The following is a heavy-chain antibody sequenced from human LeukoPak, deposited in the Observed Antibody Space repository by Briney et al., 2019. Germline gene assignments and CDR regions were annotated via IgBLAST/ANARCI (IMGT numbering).Heavy chain of an antibody. V-gene: IGHV3-9*01. CDR2: ISWNSGTI. Sequence: GGSLRLSCTASGFNFDDYAMHWVRQAPGKGLEWVSSISWNSGTIDYADSVKGRFTISRDNAKNFLYLQMNSLRAEDTAVYYCAKRSGYSGYDFDYWGQGTLVTVSS. J-gene: IGHJ4*02. CDR1: GFNFDDYA. CDR3: AKRSGYSGYDFDY. D-gene: IGHD5-12*01.